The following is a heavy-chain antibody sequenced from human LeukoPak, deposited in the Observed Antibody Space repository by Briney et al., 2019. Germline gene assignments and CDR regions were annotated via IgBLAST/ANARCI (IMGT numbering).Heavy chain of an antibody. CDR3: AREYSGSYNYRPNFDY. V-gene: IGHV4-4*07. CDR2: IYTSGST. D-gene: IGHD1-26*01. J-gene: IGHJ4*02. CDR1: GGSISSYH. Sequence: PSETLSLTCTVSGGSISSYHWSWIRQPAGKGLEWIGRIYTSGSTNYNPSLKSRVTMSVDTSKNQFSLKLSSVTAADTAVYYCAREYSGSYNYRPNFDYWGQGTLVTVSS.